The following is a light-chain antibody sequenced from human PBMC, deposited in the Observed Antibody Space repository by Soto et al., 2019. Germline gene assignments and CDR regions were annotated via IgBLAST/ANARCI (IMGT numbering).Light chain of an antibody. V-gene: IGKV1-27*01. J-gene: IGKJ1*01. CDR2: AAS. Sequence: DIQMTQSPSSLSASVGHTVTITCRASQGIIDYLAWYQQRPGKVPKLLIYAASTLQTGVPSRFSGSGAGTDFTLTISSLQPEDVGSYYCQKYDTAPQTFGQGTRVEIK. CDR1: QGIIDY. CDR3: QKYDTAPQT.